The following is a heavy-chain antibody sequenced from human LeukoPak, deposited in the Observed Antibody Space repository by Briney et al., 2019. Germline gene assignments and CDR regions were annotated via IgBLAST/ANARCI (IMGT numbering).Heavy chain of an antibody. CDR2: ISSSSSYI. J-gene: IGHJ5*02. CDR3: ARGNIVVVVAATDWFDP. Sequence: GGSLRLSCAASGFTFSSYEMNWVRQAPGKGLEWVSSISSSSSYIYYADSVKGRFTISRDNAKNSLYLQMNSLRAEDTAVYYCARGNIVVVVAATDWFDPWGQGTLVTVSS. V-gene: IGHV3-21*01. CDR1: GFTFSSYE. D-gene: IGHD2-15*01.